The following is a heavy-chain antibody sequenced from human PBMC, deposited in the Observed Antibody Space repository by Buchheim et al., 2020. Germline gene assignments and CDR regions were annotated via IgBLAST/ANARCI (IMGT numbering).Heavy chain of an antibody. J-gene: IGHJ4*02. Sequence: EVQLVESGGGLVQPGGSLRLSCAASGFTFSSYWMSWVRQVPGKGLEWVANIKQDGSEKYYVDSVKGRFTISRDNAKNSLYLQMNSLRAEDTAVYYCARDLALATIPTPFDYWGQGTL. CDR1: GFTFSSYW. D-gene: IGHD5-24*01. CDR3: ARDLALATIPTPFDY. V-gene: IGHV3-7*01. CDR2: IKQDGSEK.